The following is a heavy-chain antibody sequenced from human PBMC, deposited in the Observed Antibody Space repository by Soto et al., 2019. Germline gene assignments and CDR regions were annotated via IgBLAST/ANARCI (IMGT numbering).Heavy chain of an antibody. Sequence: SETLSLTCTVSGGSISSYYWSWIRQPPGKGLEWIGYIHHSGSTNYNPSLKSRVTISVDTSKNQFSLKVTSVTAADTAVYYCARESNEAFDIWGQGTLVTVSS. CDR3: ARESNEAFDI. V-gene: IGHV4-59*01. J-gene: IGHJ3*02. CDR2: IHHSGST. D-gene: IGHD1-1*01. CDR1: GGSISSYY.